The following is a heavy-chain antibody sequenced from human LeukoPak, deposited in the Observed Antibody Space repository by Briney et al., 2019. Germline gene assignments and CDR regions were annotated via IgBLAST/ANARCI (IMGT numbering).Heavy chain of an antibody. CDR1: GYRFTSYW. Sequence: GESLKISCKGSGYRFTSYWISWVRQMPGKGLEWMGRIHPSDSYTNYSPSFQGHLTISADKSISTAYLQWSSLKASDTAMYYCARHQLLGPCFKGVCSDAFGIWGQGTMVTVSS. CDR2: IHPSDSYT. J-gene: IGHJ3*02. V-gene: IGHV5-10-1*01. CDR3: ARHQLLGPCFKGVCSDAFGI. D-gene: IGHD2-8*01.